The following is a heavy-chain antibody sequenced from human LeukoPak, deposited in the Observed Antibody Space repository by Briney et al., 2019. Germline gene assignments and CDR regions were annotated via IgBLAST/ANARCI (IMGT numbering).Heavy chain of an antibody. CDR3: ARPVRGVIHYYYYMDV. Sequence: ASVKVSCKASGYTFTSYAMNWVRQAPGQGLEWMGWINTNTGNPTYAQGFTGRFVFSLDTSVSTAYLQISSLKAEDTAVYYCARPVRGVIHYYYYMDVWGKGTTVTVSS. D-gene: IGHD3-10*01. V-gene: IGHV7-4-1*02. CDR2: INTNTGNP. J-gene: IGHJ6*03. CDR1: GYTFTSYA.